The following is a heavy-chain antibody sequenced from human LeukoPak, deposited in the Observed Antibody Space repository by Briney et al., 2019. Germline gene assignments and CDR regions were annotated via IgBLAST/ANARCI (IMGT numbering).Heavy chain of an antibody. J-gene: IGHJ6*02. V-gene: IGHV1-2*02. Sequence: GASVKVSCKASGYTFTGYYMHWVRQAPGQGLDWMGWINPNSGGTKYAQKFQARVTTIADTSTSTAYMELRSLRSDDTAVYYCVSMDTSTWRGHSYYYGMDVWGQGTTVTVS. CDR3: VSMDTSTWRGHSYYYGMDV. D-gene: IGHD2-2*01. CDR2: INPNSGGT. CDR1: GYTFTGYY.